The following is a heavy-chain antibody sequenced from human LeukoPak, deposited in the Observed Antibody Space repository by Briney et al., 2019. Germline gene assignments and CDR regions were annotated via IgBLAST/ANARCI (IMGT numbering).Heavy chain of an antibody. J-gene: IGHJ4*02. CDR1: GGSFSGYY. Sequence: PSETLSLTCAVYGGSFSGYYWSWSRQPPGKGLEWIGEINHSGSTNYNPSLKSRVTISVDTSKNQFSLKLSSVTAADTAVYYCARVTTPGYWGQGTLVTVSS. CDR3: ARVTTPGY. V-gene: IGHV4-34*01. D-gene: IGHD4-17*01. CDR2: INHSGST.